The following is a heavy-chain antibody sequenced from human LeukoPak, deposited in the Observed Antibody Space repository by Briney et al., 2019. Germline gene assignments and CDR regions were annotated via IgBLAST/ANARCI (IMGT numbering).Heavy chain of an antibody. V-gene: IGHV4-39*07. J-gene: IGHJ3*02. Sequence: SETLSLTCTVSGGSISSSSYYWGWIRQPPGKGLEWIGSIYYSGSTYYNPSLKSRVTISVDTSKNQFSLKLSSVTAADTAVYYCARVKFGTMIARGAFDIWGQGTMVTVSS. CDR3: ARVKFGTMIARGAFDI. CDR2: IYYSGST. CDR1: GGSISSSSYY. D-gene: IGHD3-22*01.